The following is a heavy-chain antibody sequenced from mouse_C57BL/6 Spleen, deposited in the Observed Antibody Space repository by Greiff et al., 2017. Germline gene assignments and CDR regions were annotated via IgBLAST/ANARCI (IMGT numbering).Heavy chain of an antibody. Sequence: EVHLVESEGGLVQPGSSMKLSCTASGFTFSDYYMAWVRQVPEKGLEWVANINYDGSSTYYLDSLKSRFIISRDNAKNILYLQMSSLKSEDTATYYCAREVYDYDEWYFDVWGTGTTVTVSS. J-gene: IGHJ1*03. CDR2: INYDGSST. V-gene: IGHV5-16*01. CDR3: AREVYDYDEWYFDV. CDR1: GFTFSDYY. D-gene: IGHD2-4*01.